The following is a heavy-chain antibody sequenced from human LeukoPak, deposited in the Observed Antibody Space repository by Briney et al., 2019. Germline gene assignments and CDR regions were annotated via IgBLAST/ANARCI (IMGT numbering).Heavy chain of an antibody. D-gene: IGHD3-10*01. V-gene: IGHV4-30-2*01. Sequence: SETLSLTGAVSGGSISSGGYSWSWIRQPPGKGLEWIGYIYHSGSTYYNPSLKSRVTISVDRSKNQFSLKLSSVTAADTAVYYCARVLWFGEPPYNWFDPWGQGTLVTVSS. CDR2: IYHSGST. J-gene: IGHJ5*02. CDR1: GGSISSGGYS. CDR3: ARVLWFGEPPYNWFDP.